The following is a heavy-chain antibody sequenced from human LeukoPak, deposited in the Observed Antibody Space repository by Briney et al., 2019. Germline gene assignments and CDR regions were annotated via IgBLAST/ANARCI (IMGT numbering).Heavy chain of an antibody. CDR2: IVVGSGNT. CDR3: AAGYGSGSYHNDY. Sequence: SVKVSCKASGFTFTSSAMQWVRQARGQRLEWIGWIVVGSGNTNYAQKFQERVTITRDMSTSTAYMELSSLRSEDTAVYYCAAGYGSGSYHNDYWGQGTLVTVSS. CDR1: GFTFTSSA. V-gene: IGHV1-58*02. J-gene: IGHJ4*02. D-gene: IGHD3-10*01.